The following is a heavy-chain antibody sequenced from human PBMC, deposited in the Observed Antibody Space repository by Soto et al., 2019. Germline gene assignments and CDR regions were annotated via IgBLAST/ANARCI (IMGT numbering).Heavy chain of an antibody. CDR3: AKDPQQLVPRYFDY. Sequence: GGSLRLSCAASGFTVSSNYMSWVRQAPGKGLEWVSVIYSGGSTYYADSVKGRFTISRDNSKNTLYLQMNSLRAEDTAVYYCAKDPQQLVPRYFDYWGQGTLVIVSS. D-gene: IGHD6-13*01. CDR1: GFTVSSNY. J-gene: IGHJ4*02. CDR2: IYSGGST. V-gene: IGHV3-53*01.